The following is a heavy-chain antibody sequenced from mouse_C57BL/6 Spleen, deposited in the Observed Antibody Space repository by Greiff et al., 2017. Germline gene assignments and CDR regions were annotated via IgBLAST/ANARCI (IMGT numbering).Heavy chain of an antibody. D-gene: IGHD1-1*01. V-gene: IGHV1-53*01. Sequence: QVQLQQPGTELVKPGASVKLSCKASGYTFTSYCMYWVKQRPGQGLEWIGNIIPSNGGTNYNETFKSKATLTVDKSSSTAYMQLSSLTPEDSAVYYCARSYYGSSPWYFDVWGTGTTVTVSS. CDR3: ARSYYGSSPWYFDV. J-gene: IGHJ1*03. CDR2: IIPSNGGT. CDR1: GYTFTSYC.